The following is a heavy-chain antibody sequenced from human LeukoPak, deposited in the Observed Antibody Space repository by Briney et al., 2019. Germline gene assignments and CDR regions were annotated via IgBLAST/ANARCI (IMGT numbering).Heavy chain of an antibody. CDR2: INHSGST. CDR3: ARDLDWNEHNWFDP. V-gene: IGHV4-34*01. Sequence: SETLSLTCAVYGGSFSGYYWSWIRQPPGKGLEWIGEINHSGSTNYNPSLKSRVTMSVDTSKNQFSLKLSSVTAADTAVYYCARDLDWNEHNWFDPWGQGTLVTVSS. CDR1: GGSFSGYY. D-gene: IGHD1-1*01. J-gene: IGHJ5*02.